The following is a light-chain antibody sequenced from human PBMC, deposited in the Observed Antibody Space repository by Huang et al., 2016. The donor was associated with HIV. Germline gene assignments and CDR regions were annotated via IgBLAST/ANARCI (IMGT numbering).Light chain of an antibody. J-gene: IGKJ2*01. V-gene: IGKV1-39*01. Sequence: DIQMTQSPSSLSAAVGDRVTITCRASQSISSYLNWYQQKPGKAPKPLIYAASSLQSGVPSRFSGSGSGTDFTLTISSLQPEDFATYYCQQSYSTLRYTFGQGTKLEMK. CDR3: QQSYSTLRYT. CDR1: QSISSY. CDR2: AAS.